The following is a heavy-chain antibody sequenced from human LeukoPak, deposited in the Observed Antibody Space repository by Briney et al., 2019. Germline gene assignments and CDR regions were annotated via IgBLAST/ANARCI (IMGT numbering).Heavy chain of an antibody. Sequence: GGSLRLSCAASGFTFSSYAMSWVRQAPGKGLEWVSALSGGGGSTFCADSVKGRFTISRDYSKNTLYLQMSSLRAEDTAVYYCARDPETGYFDYWGQGTLVTVSS. J-gene: IGHJ4*02. CDR1: GFTFSSYA. V-gene: IGHV3-23*01. D-gene: IGHD1-14*01. CDR2: LSGGGGST. CDR3: ARDPETGYFDY.